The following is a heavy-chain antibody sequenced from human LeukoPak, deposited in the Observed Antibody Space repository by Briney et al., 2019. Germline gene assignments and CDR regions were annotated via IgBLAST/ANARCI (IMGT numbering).Heavy chain of an antibody. CDR1: GFTFSNYD. V-gene: IGHV3-30*18. Sequence: GRSLRLSCAASGFTFSNYDMHWVRQAPGKGLEWVAVISYDGTNKYCADSVKGRFTISRDNSKNTLYLQMNSLRAEDTAVYYCAKENDFVYWGQGTLVTVSS. CDR3: AKENDFVY. J-gene: IGHJ4*02. D-gene: IGHD3-3*01. CDR2: ISYDGTNK.